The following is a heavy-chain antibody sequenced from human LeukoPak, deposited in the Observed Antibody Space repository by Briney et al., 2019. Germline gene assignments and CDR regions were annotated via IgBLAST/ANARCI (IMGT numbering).Heavy chain of an antibody. Sequence: GGSLRLSCSASGFILSNYWMTWVRQSPGKGLEWVAIIKHDGSDKYCVDSVKGRFTISRDNAKNSLYLQMSSLRAEDTAVYYCARGGHRQKEFWGQGTLVTVSS. CDR2: IKHDGSDK. V-gene: IGHV3-7*01. CDR3: ARGGHRQKEF. CDR1: GFILSNYW. D-gene: IGHD3-10*01. J-gene: IGHJ4*02.